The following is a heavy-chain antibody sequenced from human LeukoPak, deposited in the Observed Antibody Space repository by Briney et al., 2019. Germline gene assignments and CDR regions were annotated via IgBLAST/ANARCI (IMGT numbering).Heavy chain of an antibody. CDR2: IYYTESI. Sequence: SETLSLNCTVSGDSVSSSSYYWGWIRQPPGKGLVWIGSIYYTESIYYNPSLKSRVTISVDTSKNQLSLKLSSVTAADSAVYYCAASYGSGSYWDYWGQGTLVTVSS. CDR1: GDSVSSSSYY. D-gene: IGHD3-10*01. V-gene: IGHV4-39*01. J-gene: IGHJ4*02. CDR3: AASYGSGSYWDY.